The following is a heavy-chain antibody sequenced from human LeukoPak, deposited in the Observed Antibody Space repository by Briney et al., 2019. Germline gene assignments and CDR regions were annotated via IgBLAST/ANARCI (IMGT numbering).Heavy chain of an antibody. D-gene: IGHD3-9*01. Sequence: GASVKVSCKASGGTFSSYAISWVRQAPGQGLEWMGGIIPIFGTANYAQKFQGRVTITADESTSTAYMELSSLRSEDTAVYYCARGKGPIYDILTGYYHDVYFDYWGQGTLVTVSS. V-gene: IGHV1-69*13. CDR1: GGTFSSYA. CDR3: ARGKGPIYDILTGYYHDVYFDY. J-gene: IGHJ4*02. CDR2: IIPIFGTA.